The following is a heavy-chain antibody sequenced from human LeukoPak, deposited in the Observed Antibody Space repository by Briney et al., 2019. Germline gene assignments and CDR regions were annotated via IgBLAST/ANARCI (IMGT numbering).Heavy chain of an antibody. J-gene: IGHJ4*02. CDR3: ASLPYYDFWSGYYSHRVY. V-gene: IGHV3-30-3*01. CDR1: GFTFSSYA. Sequence: GGSLRLSYAASGFTFSSYAMHWVRQAPGKGLEWVAVISYDGSNKYYADSVKGRFTISRDNSKNTLYLQMNSLRAEDTAVYYCASLPYYDFWSGYYSHRVYWGQGTLVTVSS. D-gene: IGHD3-3*01. CDR2: ISYDGSNK.